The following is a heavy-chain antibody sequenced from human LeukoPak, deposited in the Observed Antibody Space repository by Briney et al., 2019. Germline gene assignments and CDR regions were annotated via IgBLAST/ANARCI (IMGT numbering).Heavy chain of an antibody. V-gene: IGHV1-69*05. J-gene: IGHJ4*02. CDR1: GGTFSSYA. CDR2: IIPIFGTA. Sequence: ASVKVSCKASGGTFSSYAISWVRQAHGQGLEWMGGIIPIFGTANYAQKFQGRVTVTRDTSTSTVHMELSGLRSEDTAVYYCARDQEGFDYWGQGTLVTVSS. CDR3: ARDQEGFDY.